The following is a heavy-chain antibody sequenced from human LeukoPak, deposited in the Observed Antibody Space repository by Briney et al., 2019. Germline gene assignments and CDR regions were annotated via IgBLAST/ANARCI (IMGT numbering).Heavy chain of an antibody. Sequence: PSETLTLTCTVAGGSISSYYWSWIRQPPGKGLEWIGYIYYSGSTNYNPSLKSRVTISVDTSKNQFSLKLSSVTAADTAVYYCARLSPLSITIFGVVRHYFDYWGQGTLVTVSS. CDR2: IYYSGST. CDR3: ARLSPLSITIFGVVRHYFDY. J-gene: IGHJ4*02. D-gene: IGHD3-3*01. CDR1: GGSISSYY. V-gene: IGHV4-59*08.